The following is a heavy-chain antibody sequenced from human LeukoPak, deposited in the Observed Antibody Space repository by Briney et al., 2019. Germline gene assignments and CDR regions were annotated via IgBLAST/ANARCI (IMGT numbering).Heavy chain of an antibody. CDR3: ARGGEPNYYDSSGYYYPFDY. J-gene: IGHJ4*02. D-gene: IGHD3-22*01. V-gene: IGHV4-30-2*01. Sequence: SETLSLTCAVSGGSISSGGYSWSWIRQPPGKGLEWIGYIYHSGSTYYNPSLKSRVTISVDRSKNQFPLKLNSVTAADTAVYYCARGGEPNYYDSSGYYYPFDYWGQGTLVTVSS. CDR1: GGSISSGGYS. CDR2: IYHSGST.